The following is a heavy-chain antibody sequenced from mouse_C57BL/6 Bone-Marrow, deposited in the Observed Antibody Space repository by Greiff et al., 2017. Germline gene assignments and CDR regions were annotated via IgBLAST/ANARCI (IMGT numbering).Heavy chain of an antibody. Sequence: VQLKESGPGLVAPSQSLSITCTVSGFSLTSYAVHWVRQSPGKGLEWLGVIWSGGSTDYNAAFISRLSISKDNSKSQVFLKMNSLQADDTARYYCARTIYYEYEGGFAYWGQGTMLTVSA. CDR1: GFSLTSYA. D-gene: IGHD1-1*01. V-gene: IGHV2-2*01. CDR2: IWSGGST. CDR3: ARTIYYEYEGGFAY. J-gene: IGHJ3*01.